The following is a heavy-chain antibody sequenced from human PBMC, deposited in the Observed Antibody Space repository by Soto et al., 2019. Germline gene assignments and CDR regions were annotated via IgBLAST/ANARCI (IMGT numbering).Heavy chain of an antibody. CDR2: ISGSGGST. CDR3: AKDREDFWSCYYPRVE. CDR1: GFTFSSYA. Sequence: EVQLLESGGGLVQPGGSLRLSCAASGFTFSSYAMSWVRQAPGKGLEWVSAISGSGGSTYYADSVEGRFTISRDNSKKTLYLQGNRLRAEDTAVYYGAKDREDFWSCYYPRVEWGQGTLVTVSS. J-gene: IGHJ4*02. D-gene: IGHD3-3*01. V-gene: IGHV3-23*01.